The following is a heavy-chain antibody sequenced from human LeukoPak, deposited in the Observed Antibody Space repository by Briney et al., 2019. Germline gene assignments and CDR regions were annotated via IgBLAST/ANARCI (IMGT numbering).Heavy chain of an antibody. CDR1: GGSISSSTSC. CDR3: EVTAVAGPGPLYGMDV. CDR2: IFYSGST. V-gene: IGHV4-39*01. J-gene: IGHJ6*02. Sequence: SETLSLTCTVSGGSISSSTSCWGWIRQPPGKGLEWVGSIFYSGSTYHNPSLKSRVTISVDTSKNQFSLKLSSVTAADTAVYYCEVTAVAGPGPLYGMDVWGQGTTVTVSS. D-gene: IGHD6-19*01.